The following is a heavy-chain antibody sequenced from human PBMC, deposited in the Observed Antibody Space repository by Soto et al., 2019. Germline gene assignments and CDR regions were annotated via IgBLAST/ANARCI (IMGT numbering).Heavy chain of an antibody. J-gene: IGHJ6*02. CDR2: INPTIGTT. CDR1: GYTFTNYF. D-gene: IGHD6-6*01. V-gene: IGHV1-46*01. Sequence: QVQLVQSGAEIKNPGASVKLSCKASGYTFTNYFMHWVRQAPGQGLEWMGIINPTIGTTTYAQKFKGRFNMTIETSTSTFYMELSSVRSEDTAIYSCARDGGGMAVRRCGLDVWGQGTTVTVSS. CDR3: ARDGGGMAVRRCGLDV.